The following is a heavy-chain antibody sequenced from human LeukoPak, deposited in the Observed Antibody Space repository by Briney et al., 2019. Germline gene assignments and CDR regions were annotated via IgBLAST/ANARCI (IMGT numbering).Heavy chain of an antibody. CDR1: GFTFSTCG. CDR2: ISHHGSDE. CDR3: AKDPHGRGWSFAS. J-gene: IGHJ4*02. V-gene: IGHV3-30*18. D-gene: IGHD6-19*01. Sequence: NPGGSLRLSCAASGFTFSTCGMHWVRLAPGKGLEWVALISHHGSDEYYADSVKGRFTISRDNSKNMLYLQMNRLRAEDTAVYYCAKDPHGRGWSFASWGQGTLVTVSS.